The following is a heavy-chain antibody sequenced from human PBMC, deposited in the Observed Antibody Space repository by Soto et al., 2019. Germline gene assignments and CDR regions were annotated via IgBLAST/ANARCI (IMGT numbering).Heavy chain of an antibody. J-gene: IGHJ4*02. CDR1: GYSFSSYA. CDR2: IIPIFGTA. CDR3: ARDSPIGSTYSGYDAIDS. V-gene: IGHV1-69*13. D-gene: IGHD5-12*01. Sequence: SVKVSCKAIGYSFSSYAISWVRQAPGQGLEWMGGIIPIFGTANYAQKFQGRVTITADESTSTAYMELSSLTSKDTAVYYCARDSPIGSTYSGYDAIDSWGQGTLVTVSS.